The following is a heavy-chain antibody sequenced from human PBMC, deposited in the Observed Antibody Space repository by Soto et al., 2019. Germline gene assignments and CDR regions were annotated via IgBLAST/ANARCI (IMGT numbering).Heavy chain of an antibody. CDR2: IVVGSGNT. Sequence: SVKVSCKASGFTFTSSAMQWVRQARGQRLEWIGWIVVGSGNTNYAQKFQERVTITRDMSTSTAYMELSSLRSEDTAVYYCARHPYDFWSGYYFSNWFDPWGQGTLVTVSS. CDR3: ARHPYDFWSGYYFSNWFDP. V-gene: IGHV1-58*02. D-gene: IGHD3-3*01. CDR1: GFTFTSSA. J-gene: IGHJ5*02.